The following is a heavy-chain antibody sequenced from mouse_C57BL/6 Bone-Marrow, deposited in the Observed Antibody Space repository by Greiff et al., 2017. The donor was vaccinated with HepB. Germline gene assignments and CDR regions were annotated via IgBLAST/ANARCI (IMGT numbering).Heavy chain of an antibody. V-gene: IGHV10-1*01. CDR3: VRQRLTGTWDYFDY. CDR2: IRSKSNNYAT. Sequence: EVKLQESGGGLVQPKGSLKLSCAASGFSFNTYAMNWVRQAPGKGLEWVARIRSKSNNYATYYADSVKDRFTISRDDSESMLYLQMNNLKTEDTAMYYCVRQRLTGTWDYFDYWGQGTTLTVSS. D-gene: IGHD4-1*01. CDR1: GFSFNTYA. J-gene: IGHJ2*01.